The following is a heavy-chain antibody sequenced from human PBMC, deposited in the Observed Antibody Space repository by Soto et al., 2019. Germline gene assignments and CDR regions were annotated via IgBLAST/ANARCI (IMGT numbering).Heavy chain of an antibody. V-gene: IGHV4-34*01. CDR1: GGSFSGYY. CDR2: INHSGST. D-gene: IGHD3-3*01. Sequence: SETLSHTCAVYGGSFSGYYWSWIRQPPGKGLEWIGEINHSGSTNYNPSLKSRVTISVDTSKNQFSLKLSSVTAADTAVYYCASSPLQILRFLEWSRNFDYWGQGTLVTVSS. J-gene: IGHJ4*02. CDR3: ASSPLQILRFLEWSRNFDY.